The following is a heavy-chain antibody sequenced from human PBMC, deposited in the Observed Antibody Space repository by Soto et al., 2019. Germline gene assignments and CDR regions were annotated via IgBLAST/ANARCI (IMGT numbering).Heavy chain of an antibody. CDR2: ISSDESNK. J-gene: IGHJ4*02. CDR1: GFTFSSYS. Sequence: GGSLRLSCAASGFTFSSYSMHWVRQAPGKGLEWVAVISSDESNKYSADFVKGRFTISRDNSKNTLYLQMNSLRPDDTAVYYCASGYWLVYCRQGTLLTISS. D-gene: IGHD3-9*01. CDR3: ASGYWLVY. V-gene: IGHV3-30*03.